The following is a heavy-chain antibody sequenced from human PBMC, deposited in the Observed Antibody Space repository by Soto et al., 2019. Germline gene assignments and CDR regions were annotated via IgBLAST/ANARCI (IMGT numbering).Heavy chain of an antibody. CDR3: ARGGMNSFDI. CDR2: TYYRSKWYN. V-gene: IGHV6-1*01. Sequence: SQTLSLTCAISGDSVSSNSGAWYWIRQSPSRGLGLLGKTYYRSKWYNEYALSVKSRITINPDPSKNQFSLQLNAVAPEDTAVYYCARGGMNSFDIWGQGTMVTVSS. J-gene: IGHJ3*02. CDR1: GDSVSSNSGA.